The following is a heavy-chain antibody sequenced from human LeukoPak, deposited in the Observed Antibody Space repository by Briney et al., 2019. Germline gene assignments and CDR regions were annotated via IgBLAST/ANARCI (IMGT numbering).Heavy chain of an antibody. CDR2: IKHTGYT. V-gene: IGHV4-34*01. D-gene: IGHD6-6*01. CDR1: GGSLSGHF. J-gene: IGHJ4*02. Sequence: SETLSLTCGVFGGSLSGHFWSWIRQSPGKGLEWIGEIKHTGYTNYNPSIKSRVTISVDTSKNQFSLKLTSVTAADTAVYYCAREYTTSSTSFDQWGQGTLVTVSS. CDR3: AREYTTSSTSFDQ.